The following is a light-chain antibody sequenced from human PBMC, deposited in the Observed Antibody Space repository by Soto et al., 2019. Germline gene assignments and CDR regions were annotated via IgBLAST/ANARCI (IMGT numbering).Light chain of an antibody. V-gene: IGKV1-33*01. CDR3: QQYYILPT. Sequence: DIQMTQSPSSLSASVGDRVTITCQASQGIRNFLNWYQQKPGKAPKLLIYDASNLETGVPSRFSGSGSGTDFTFTISSLEPEDIATYYCQQYYILPTFGQGTKLEIK. J-gene: IGKJ2*01. CDR1: QGIRNF. CDR2: DAS.